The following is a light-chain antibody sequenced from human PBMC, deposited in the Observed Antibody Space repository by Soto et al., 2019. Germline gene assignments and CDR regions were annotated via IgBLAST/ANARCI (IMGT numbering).Light chain of an antibody. CDR3: QPYTTYWT. V-gene: IGKV1-5*03. CDR1: QTVSTW. Sequence: DIQMTQSPSTLSASVGDRVTITCRASQTVSTWLAWYQQKPGKAPKHLIYKATVLVSGAPSRFSGSAYGTEFNLTINSLQPDDFANSYCQPYTTYWTFGQGTKVEAK. J-gene: IGKJ1*01. CDR2: KAT.